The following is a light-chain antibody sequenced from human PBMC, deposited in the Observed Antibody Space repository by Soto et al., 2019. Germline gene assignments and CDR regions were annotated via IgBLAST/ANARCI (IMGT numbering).Light chain of an antibody. CDR1: SSNIGAGYD. V-gene: IGLV1-40*01. J-gene: IGLJ1*01. CDR3: QSYDSSLKV. Sequence: QPVLTQPPSVSGAPGQRVTISCTGSSSNIGAGYDVHWYQQLPGTAPKLLIYGNSNRPSGVPDRFSGSKSGTSASLAITGLQAEDEAAYYCQSYDSSLKVFGTGTKLTVL. CDR2: GNS.